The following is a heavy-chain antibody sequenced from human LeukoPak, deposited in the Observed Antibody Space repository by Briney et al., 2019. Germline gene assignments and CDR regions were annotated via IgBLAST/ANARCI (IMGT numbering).Heavy chain of an antibody. CDR3: ARLSASITMVAE. J-gene: IGHJ4*02. CDR2: TNPNSGGT. CDR1: GYTFTGYY. Sequence: ASVKVSCKASGYTFTGYYMHWVRQAPGQGLEWMGWTNPNSGGTNYAQKFQGRVTMTRDTSISTAYMELSRLRSDDTAVYYCARLSASITMVAEWGQGTLVTVSS. V-gene: IGHV1-2*02. D-gene: IGHD3-10*01.